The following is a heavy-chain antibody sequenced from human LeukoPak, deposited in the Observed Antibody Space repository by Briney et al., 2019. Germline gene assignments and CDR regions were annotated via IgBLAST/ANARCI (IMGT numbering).Heavy chain of an antibody. CDR2: IIPIFDTT. D-gene: IGHD1-1*01. CDR3: ARASTSTLVTTYFQH. CDR1: GDTFSNYA. V-gene: IGHV1-69*01. Sequence: SVKVSCKASGDTFSNYAMSWVRQAPGQGLEWVGGIIPIFDTTKYAQKFQGRVIITADESTTTAYMELSSLRSEDTAVYYCARASTSTLVTTYFQHWGQGTLVTVSS. J-gene: IGHJ1*01.